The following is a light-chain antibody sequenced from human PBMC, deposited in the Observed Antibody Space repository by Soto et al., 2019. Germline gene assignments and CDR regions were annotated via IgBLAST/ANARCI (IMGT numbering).Light chain of an antibody. CDR2: DSN. J-gene: IGLJ2*01. CDR3: GTWDTTLSAGV. CDR1: SSNIGHNY. V-gene: IGLV1-51*01. Sequence: QSVLTQPPSVSAAPGQKVTISCYGSSSNIGHNYVSWYQQLPGTAPKLLIYDSNKRPSGIPDRFSGSKSGTSATLGITGLQTGDEADYYCGTWDTTLSAGVFGGGTKLTVL.